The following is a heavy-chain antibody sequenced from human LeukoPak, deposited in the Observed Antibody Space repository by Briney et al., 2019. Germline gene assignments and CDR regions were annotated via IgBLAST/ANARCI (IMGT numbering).Heavy chain of an antibody. CDR3: AGARLVGDAFDI. CDR2: ISSSSSYI. Sequence: GGSLRLSCAASGFTFSSYSMNWVRQAPGKGLEWGSSISSSSSYIYYADSVKGRFTISRDNAKNSLYLQMNSLRAEDTAVYYCAGARLVGDAFDIWGQGTMVTVSS. J-gene: IGHJ3*02. V-gene: IGHV3-21*01. D-gene: IGHD5-12*01. CDR1: GFTFSSYS.